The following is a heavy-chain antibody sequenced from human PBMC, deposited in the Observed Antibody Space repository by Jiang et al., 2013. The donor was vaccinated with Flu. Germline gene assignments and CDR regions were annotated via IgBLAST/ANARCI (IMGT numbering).Heavy chain of an antibody. D-gene: IGHD3-3*02. J-gene: IGHJ1*01. V-gene: IGHV3-23*01. CDR1: GFTFSNYA. Sequence: GLVQPGGSLRLSCAASGFTFSNYAMSWVRQAPGKGLEWVSLISGSGGSTYYADSVKGRFTISRDNSKNTVYLQTNSLRAEDTAVYYCAKVSSLFGVVIEYFQRWGQGTLVTVSS. CDR2: ISGSGGST. CDR3: AKVSSLFGVVIEYFQR.